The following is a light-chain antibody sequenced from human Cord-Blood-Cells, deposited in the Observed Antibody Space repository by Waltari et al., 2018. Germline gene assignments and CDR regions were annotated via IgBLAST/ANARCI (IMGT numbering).Light chain of an antibody. V-gene: IGKV3-15*01. Sequence: EIVMTQSPATLSVSPGERATLSCRASPSVSSNLAWNQQKPGQAPSLLIYGASTRATGILARCSGSGSGTEFTLTISSLQSEDFAVYYCQQYNNWPYTFGQGTKLEIK. CDR1: PSVSSN. J-gene: IGKJ2*01. CDR2: GAS. CDR3: QQYNNWPYT.